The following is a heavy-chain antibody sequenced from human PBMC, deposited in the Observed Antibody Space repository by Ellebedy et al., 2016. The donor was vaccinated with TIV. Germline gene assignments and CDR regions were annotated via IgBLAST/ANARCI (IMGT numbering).Heavy chain of an antibody. J-gene: IGHJ4*02. Sequence: GESLKISCAASGFTFSSYGMHWVRQAPGKGLEWVAVISYDGSNKYYADSVKGRFTISRDNYKNTLYLQMNSLRAEDTAVYYCAKGEGSGWYLDYWGQGTLVTVSS. CDR2: ISYDGSNK. D-gene: IGHD6-19*01. CDR3: AKGEGSGWYLDY. CDR1: GFTFSSYG. V-gene: IGHV3-30*18.